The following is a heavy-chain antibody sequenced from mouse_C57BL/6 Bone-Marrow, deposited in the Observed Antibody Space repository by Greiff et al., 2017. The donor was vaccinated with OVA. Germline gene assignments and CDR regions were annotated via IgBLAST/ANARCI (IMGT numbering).Heavy chain of an antibody. J-gene: IGHJ4*01. Sequence: QVQLQQSGPGLVQPSQSLSITCTVSGFSLTSYGVHWVRQSPGKGLEWLGVIWSGGSTDYNAAFISRLSISKDNSKSQVFFKMNSLHADDTAIYYCARHYYGSSPYAMDYWGQGTSVTVSS. CDR1: GFSLTSYG. D-gene: IGHD1-1*01. CDR2: IWSGGST. V-gene: IGHV2-2*01. CDR3: ARHYYGSSPYAMDY.